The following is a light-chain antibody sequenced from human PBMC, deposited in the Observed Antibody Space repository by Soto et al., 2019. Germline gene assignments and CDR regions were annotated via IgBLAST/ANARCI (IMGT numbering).Light chain of an antibody. V-gene: IGLV2-14*01. CDR3: SSYTSSSTYYV. CDR1: SNDFGGYNY. Sequence: QSALNQPASVSGSPGQWITISCTRTSNDFGGYNYVSWYQQHPGKAPKLMIYDVSNRPSGVSNRFSGSKSGNTASLTISGLQSEDEADYYCSSYTSSSTYYVFGTGTKVTVL. J-gene: IGLJ1*01. CDR2: DVS.